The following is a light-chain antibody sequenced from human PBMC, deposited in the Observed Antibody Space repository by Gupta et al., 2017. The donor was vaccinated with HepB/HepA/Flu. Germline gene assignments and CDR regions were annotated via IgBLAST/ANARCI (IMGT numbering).Light chain of an antibody. CDR1: RSVNNY. CDR2: DSS. Sequence: IVLTQSPDTLSLSPGEGAALSCRASRSVNNYLVWYQQKPGQPPRLLIYDSSKRATGIPARFSGSGSGTDFTLTISSLEPEESAVYYCQQRGSWPRTFGRGTKLEI. CDR3: QQRGSWPRT. J-gene: IGKJ1*01. V-gene: IGKV3-11*01.